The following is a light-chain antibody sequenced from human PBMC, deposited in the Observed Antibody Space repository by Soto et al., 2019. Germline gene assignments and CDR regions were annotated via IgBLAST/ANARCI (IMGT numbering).Light chain of an antibody. CDR1: SNDVGGADY. CDR2: EVS. V-gene: IGLV2-8*01. CDR3: SSYAGSNNLGV. Sequence: QSALTQPPSASGSPGQSVTISCTGTSNDVGGADYVSWYQQHPGRAPKVLIYEVSKRPSGVPDRFSGSKSGNTASLTVSGLQAEDEADYYCSSYAGSNNLGVFGGGTKVTVL. J-gene: IGLJ3*02.